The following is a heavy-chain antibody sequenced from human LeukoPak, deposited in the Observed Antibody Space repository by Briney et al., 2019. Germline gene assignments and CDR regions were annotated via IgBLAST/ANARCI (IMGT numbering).Heavy chain of an antibody. Sequence: SETLSLTCTVSGGSISSYYWSWIRQPAGKGLEWIGRIYTSGSTNYNPSLKSRVTMSVDTSKNQFSLKLSSVTAADTAVYYCARDPRWFGESHFDYWGQGTLVTVSS. J-gene: IGHJ4*02. CDR2: IYTSGST. D-gene: IGHD3-10*01. CDR1: GGSISSYY. V-gene: IGHV4-4*07. CDR3: ARDPRWFGESHFDY.